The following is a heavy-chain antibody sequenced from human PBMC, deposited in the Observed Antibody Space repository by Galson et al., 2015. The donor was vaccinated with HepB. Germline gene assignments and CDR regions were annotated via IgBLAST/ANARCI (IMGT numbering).Heavy chain of an antibody. Sequence: SVKVSCKASGGTFSSYAISWVRQAPGQGLEWMGGIIAPFNTANYAQTFQGRVTITADESTSTAYMELSSLRSDDTAVYFCATEHIVLIPAAGRGYFDYWGQGTLVTVSS. D-gene: IGHD2-2*01. CDR2: IIAPFNTA. V-gene: IGHV1-69*13. CDR3: ATEHIVLIPAAGRGYFDY. CDR1: GGTFSSYA. J-gene: IGHJ4*02.